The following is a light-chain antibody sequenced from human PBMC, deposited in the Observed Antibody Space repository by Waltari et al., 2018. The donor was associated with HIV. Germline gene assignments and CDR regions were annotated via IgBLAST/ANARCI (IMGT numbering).Light chain of an antibody. CDR3: AAWDDSLSGRV. CDR1: SPNIGSNY. J-gene: IGLJ2*01. Sequence: QSVLTQPPSASGTRGQRVTISSSGSSPNIGSNYVYWYQRLPGTAPKLLIYRNNQRPSGVPDRFSGSKSGTSASLAISGLRSEDEADYYCAAWDDSLSGRVFGGGTKLTVL. CDR2: RNN. V-gene: IGLV1-47*01.